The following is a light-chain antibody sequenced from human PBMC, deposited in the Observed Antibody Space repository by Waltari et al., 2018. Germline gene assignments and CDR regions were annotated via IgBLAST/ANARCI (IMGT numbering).Light chain of an antibody. J-gene: IGLJ1*01. CDR1: TSNVGKNH. CDR2: RNS. CDR3: ITWDDSLGGYYV. V-gene: IGLV1-47*01. Sequence: QSVLTQAPSVSGTLGQSVAISCSGATSNVGKNHVYWYQQLPGTAPKLLIYRNSQRPSVVPDRFSASKSDTSASLTISGLRSEDEADYYCITWDDSLGGYYVFGTGTTVTVL.